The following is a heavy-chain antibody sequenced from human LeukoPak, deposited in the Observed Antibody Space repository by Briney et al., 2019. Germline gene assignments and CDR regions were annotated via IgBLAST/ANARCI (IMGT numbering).Heavy chain of an antibody. CDR2: ISYDGSNK. CDR3: AKGYLRYFDPSWFDY. Sequence: GGSLRLSCAASGFTFSSYGMHWVRQAPGKGLEWVAVISYDGSNKYYADSVKGRFTISRDNSKNTLYLQMNSLRAEDTAVYYCAKGYLRYFDPSWFDYWGQGTLVTVS. D-gene: IGHD3-9*01. CDR1: GFTFSSYG. J-gene: IGHJ4*02. V-gene: IGHV3-30*18.